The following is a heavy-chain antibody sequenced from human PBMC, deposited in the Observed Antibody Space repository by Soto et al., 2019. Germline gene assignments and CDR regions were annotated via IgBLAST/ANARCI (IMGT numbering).Heavy chain of an antibody. D-gene: IGHD3-10*01. Sequence: QVQLVQSGAEVGKPGASVKVSCKASGYTFTGYYIHWVRQAPGQGLEWMGWINPYIGGTDYAQKFQGRVTMTRDTYIGTAYMELRRLPSDDAAVYYCARDRYYYGSGSYYKGSVSGMDVWGHGTSVTVSS. V-gene: IGHV1-2*02. J-gene: IGHJ6*02. CDR1: GYTFTGYY. CDR3: ARDRYYYGSGSYYKGSVSGMDV. CDR2: INPYIGGT.